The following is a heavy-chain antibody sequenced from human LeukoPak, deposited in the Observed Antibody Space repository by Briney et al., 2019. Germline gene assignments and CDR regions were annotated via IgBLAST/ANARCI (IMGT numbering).Heavy chain of an antibody. J-gene: IGHJ4*02. CDR2: INHSGST. D-gene: IGHD4-17*01. V-gene: IGHV4-34*01. Sequence: SETLSLTCAVYGGSFSGYYWSWIRQPPGKGLEWIGEINHSGSTNYNPSLKSRATISVDTSKNQFSLKLSSVTAADTAVYYCARGVMTTVTTPTPSDYWGQGTLVTVSS. CDR3: ARGVMTTVTTPTPSDY. CDR1: GGSFSGYY.